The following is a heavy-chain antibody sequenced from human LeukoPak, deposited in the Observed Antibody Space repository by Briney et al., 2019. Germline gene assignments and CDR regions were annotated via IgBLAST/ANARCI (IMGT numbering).Heavy chain of an antibody. V-gene: IGHV4-34*01. Sequence: SETLSLTCAVYGGSFSGYYWSWIRQPPGKGLEWIGEINHSGSTNYNPSLKSRVTISVDTSKNQFSLKLSSVTAADAAVYYCARGILGATFNPGGQGTLVTVSS. CDR3: ARGILGATFNP. D-gene: IGHD1-26*01. CDR1: GGSFSGYY. J-gene: IGHJ4*02. CDR2: INHSGST.